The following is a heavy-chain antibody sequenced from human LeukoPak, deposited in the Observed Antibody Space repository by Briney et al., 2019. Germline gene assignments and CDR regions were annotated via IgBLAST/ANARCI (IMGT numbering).Heavy chain of an antibody. J-gene: IGHJ4*02. CDR3: ANGIAALI. Sequence: GGSLRLSCAASGFAFSTYSMNWVRLPPGKGLEWDASISLNSVSIYYADSVKGRFTISRDNGKNSLHLQMDSLRAEDTAVYYCANGIAALIRGQGTLVTVSS. V-gene: IGHV3-21*01. CDR1: GFAFSTYS. CDR2: ISLNSVSI. D-gene: IGHD6-6*01.